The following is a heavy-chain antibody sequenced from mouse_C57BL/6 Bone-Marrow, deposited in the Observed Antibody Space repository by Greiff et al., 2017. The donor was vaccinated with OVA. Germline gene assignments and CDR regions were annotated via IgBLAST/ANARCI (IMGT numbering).Heavy chain of an antibody. J-gene: IGHJ3*01. V-gene: IGHV1-26*01. CDR3: ARDYGSRAWFAY. D-gene: IGHD1-1*01. Sequence: EVQLQQSGPELVKPGASVKISCKASGYTFTDYYMNWVKQSHGKSLEWIGDINPNNGGTSYNQKFKGKATLTVDTSSSTAYMELRSLTSEDSAVYYCARDYGSRAWFAYWGQGTLVTVSA. CDR2: INPNNGGT. CDR1: GYTFTDYY.